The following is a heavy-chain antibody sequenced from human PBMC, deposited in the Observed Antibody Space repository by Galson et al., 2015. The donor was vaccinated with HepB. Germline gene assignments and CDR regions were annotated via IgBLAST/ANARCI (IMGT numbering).Heavy chain of an antibody. CDR2: ISSDGSNI. J-gene: IGHJ3*02. D-gene: IGHD2-15*01. Sequence: SLRLSCAASGFTFSRYTMHWVRQAPGKGLEWVAVISSDGSNIYYADSVRGRFTISRDNSKNTLYLQMNSLRPEDTAVHYCAAGGYCGGGYCYSFGVWGSYRFNNAFDIWGQGTMVTVSS. V-gene: IGHV3-30*04. CDR3: AAGGYCGGGYCYSFGVWGSYRFNNAFDI. CDR1: GFTFSRYT.